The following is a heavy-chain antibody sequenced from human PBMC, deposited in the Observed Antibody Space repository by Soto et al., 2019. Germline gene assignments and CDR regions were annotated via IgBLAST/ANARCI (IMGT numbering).Heavy chain of an antibody. Sequence: QVQLVESGGGVVQPGRSLRLSCAASGFTFSSYAMHWVRQAPGKGLEWVAVISYDGSNKYYADSVKGRFTISRDNSKNTLYLQMNSLRAEDTAVYYCAKLPLPGYGDYFDRENQWGQGTLVTVSS. CDR3: AKLPLPGYGDYFDRENQ. CDR1: GFTFSSYA. V-gene: IGHV3-30-3*02. D-gene: IGHD4-17*01. J-gene: IGHJ4*02. CDR2: ISYDGSNK.